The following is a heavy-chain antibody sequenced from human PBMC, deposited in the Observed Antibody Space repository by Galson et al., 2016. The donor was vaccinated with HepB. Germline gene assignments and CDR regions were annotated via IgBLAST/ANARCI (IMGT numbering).Heavy chain of an antibody. J-gene: IGHJ5*01. CDR3: AGDPRGHCGGGCCPPES. CDR2: ISAYNGDT. V-gene: IGHV1-18*01. D-gene: IGHD2-15*01. CDR1: GYIFSDYG. Sequence: SVKVSCKASGYIFSDYGLSWVRQAPGQSLEWMGWISAYNGDTQYAQKFQGRVTMTTDTPTSTAYMHLTNLRSDDTAIYYCAGDPRGHCGGGCCPPESWGHGTLVTVSS.